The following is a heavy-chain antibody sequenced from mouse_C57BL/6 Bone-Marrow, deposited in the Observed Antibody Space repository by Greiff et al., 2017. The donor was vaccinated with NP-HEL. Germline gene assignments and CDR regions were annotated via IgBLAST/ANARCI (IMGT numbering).Heavy chain of an antibody. D-gene: IGHD2-3*01. CDR3: ARDGLGFDGYYRYFDV. J-gene: IGHJ1*03. CDR1: GYTFTSYG. V-gene: IGHV1-81*01. CDR2: IYPRSGNT. Sequence: QVQLQQSGAELARPGASVKLSCKASGYTFTSYGISWVKQRTGQGLEWIGEIYPRSGNTYYNEKFKGKATLTADKSSSTAYMELRSLTSEDSAFYFCARDGLGFDGYYRYFDVWGTGTTVTVSS.